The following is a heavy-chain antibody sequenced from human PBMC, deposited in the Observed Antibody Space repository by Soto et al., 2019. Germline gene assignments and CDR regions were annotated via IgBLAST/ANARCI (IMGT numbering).Heavy chain of an antibody. Sequence: QVQLVQSGAEVKKPGASVKVSCKASGYTFTSYDINWVRQATGQGLEWMGWMNPNSGNTGYAQKFQGRVTMTRNTSISTDYREVSMLSYDDAAVYYCAVSGYSYGDHDAFDIWGQGTMVTVSS. CDR1: GYTFTSYD. V-gene: IGHV1-8*01. CDR2: MNPNSGNT. J-gene: IGHJ3*02. CDR3: AVSGYSYGDHDAFDI. D-gene: IGHD5-18*01.